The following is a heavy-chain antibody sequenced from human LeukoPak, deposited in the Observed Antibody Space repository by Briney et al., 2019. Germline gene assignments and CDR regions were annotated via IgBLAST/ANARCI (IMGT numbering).Heavy chain of an antibody. J-gene: IGHJ3*02. D-gene: IGHD3-16*01. CDR1: GFTFSSYE. CDR3: GASRQYVGAFDI. Sequence: GGSLRLSCAASGFTFSSYELYWVRKAPGKGLEWISYISSSSTIIKYADSVRGRFTISRDDARESLYLQMSSLRADDTAIYYCGASRQYVGAFDIWGQGTLVTVSS. CDR2: ISSSSTII. V-gene: IGHV3-48*03.